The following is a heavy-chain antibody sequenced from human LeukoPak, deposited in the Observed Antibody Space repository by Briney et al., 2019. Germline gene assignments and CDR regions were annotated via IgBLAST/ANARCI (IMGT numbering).Heavy chain of an antibody. D-gene: IGHD2/OR15-2a*01. V-gene: IGHV3-30-3*01. J-gene: IGHJ4*02. CDR3: ARDFLRGDY. CDR1: GFTFSSYA. CDR2: ISYDGSNK. Sequence: GGSLRLSCAASGFTFSSYAMHWVRQAPGKGLEWVAVISYDGSNKYYADSVKGRFTISRDNSKNTLYLQMNSLRAEDTAVYYCARDFLRGDYWGREPWSPSPQ.